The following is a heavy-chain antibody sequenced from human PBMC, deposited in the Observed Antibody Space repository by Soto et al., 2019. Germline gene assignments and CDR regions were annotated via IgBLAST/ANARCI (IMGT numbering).Heavy chain of an antibody. J-gene: IGHJ4*02. D-gene: IGHD6-13*01. CDR2: IWYDGSNK. V-gene: IGHV3-33*01. Sequence: GSLRLSCAASGFTFSSYGMHSVRQAPGKGLEWVAVIWYDGSNKYYADSVKGRFTISRDNSKNTLYLQMNSLRAEDTAVYYCARDWRIAAAGTDYWGQGTLVTVSS. CDR1: GFTFSSYG. CDR3: ARDWRIAAAGTDY.